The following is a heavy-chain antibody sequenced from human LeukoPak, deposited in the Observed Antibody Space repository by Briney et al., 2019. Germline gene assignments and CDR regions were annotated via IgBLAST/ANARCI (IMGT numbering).Heavy chain of an antibody. D-gene: IGHD6-19*01. Sequence: GGSLRLSCAASGFTFSSYAMSWVRQAPGKGLEWVSAISGSGGSTYYADSVKGRFTISRDNSKNTLYLRMNSLRAEDTAVYYCAKDSSGWQRVHWGQGTLVTVSS. V-gene: IGHV3-23*01. CDR2: ISGSGGST. CDR1: GFTFSSYA. J-gene: IGHJ4*02. CDR3: AKDSSGWQRVH.